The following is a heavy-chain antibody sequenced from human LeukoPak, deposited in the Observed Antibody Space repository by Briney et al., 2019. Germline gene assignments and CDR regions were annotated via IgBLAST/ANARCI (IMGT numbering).Heavy chain of an antibody. D-gene: IGHD3-22*01. CDR3: ARDLYDSSGYYYSY. Sequence: GGSLRLSCAASGFTFSSYSMNWVRQAPGKGLEWVSSISSSSYIYYADSVKGRFTISRDNAKNSLYLQMSSLRAEDTAVYYCARDLYDSSGYYYSYWGQGTLVTVSS. V-gene: IGHV3-21*01. CDR1: GFTFSSYS. J-gene: IGHJ4*02. CDR2: ISSSSYI.